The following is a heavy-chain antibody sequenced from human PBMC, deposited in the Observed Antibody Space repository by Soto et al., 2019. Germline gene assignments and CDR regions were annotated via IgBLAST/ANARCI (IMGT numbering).Heavy chain of an antibody. CDR1: GGSISSYY. CDR2: IYYSGST. CDR3: ASHYSSGSRNWFDP. Sequence: PSETLSLTCTLSGGSISSYYWSWIRQPHGKGLEWIGYIYYSGSTNYNPSLKSRVTLSLDKSKNQFSLKLSSVTAADTAVFYCASHYSSGSRNWFDPWGQGTLVTVSS. D-gene: IGHD6-19*01. V-gene: IGHV4-59*08. J-gene: IGHJ5*02.